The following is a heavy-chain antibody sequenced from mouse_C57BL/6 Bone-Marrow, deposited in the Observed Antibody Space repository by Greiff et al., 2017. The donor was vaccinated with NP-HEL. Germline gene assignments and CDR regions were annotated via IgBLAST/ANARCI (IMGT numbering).Heavy chain of an antibody. D-gene: IGHD2-4*01. CDR2: ISSGGSYT. CDR3: ASPYDYDVAWFAY. J-gene: IGHJ3*01. CDR1: GFTFSSYG. Sequence: EVHLVESRGDLVKPGGSLKLSCAASGFTFSSYGMSWVRQTPDKRLEWVATISSGGSYTYYPDSVKGRFTISRYTAKNTLYLHMSSLKSEDTAMYYCASPYDYDVAWFAYWGQGTLVTVSA. V-gene: IGHV5-6*01.